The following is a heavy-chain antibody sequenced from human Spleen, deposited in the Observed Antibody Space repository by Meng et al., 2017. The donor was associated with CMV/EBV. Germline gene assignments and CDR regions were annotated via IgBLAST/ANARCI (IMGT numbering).Heavy chain of an antibody. CDR3: AAHDFWSGYYTVY. D-gene: IGHD3-3*01. J-gene: IGHJ4*02. V-gene: IGHV3-30-3*01. Sequence: LSLTCAASGFTFSSYAMHWVRQAPGKGLEWVAVISYDGSNKYYADSVKGRFTISRDNAKNSLYLQMNSLRAEDTAVYYCAAHDFWSGYYTVYWGQGTLVTVSS. CDR2: ISYDGSNK. CDR1: GFTFSSYA.